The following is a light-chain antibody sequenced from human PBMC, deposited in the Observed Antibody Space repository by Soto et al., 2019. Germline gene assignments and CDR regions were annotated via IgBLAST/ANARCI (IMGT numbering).Light chain of an antibody. CDR2: KVS. CDR3: RQGTHWPPYT. CDR1: QSRAYSDGNTY. V-gene: IGKV2-30*01. J-gene: IGKJ2*01. Sequence: DVVMTQSPLSLPVTLGQPASISCRSSQSRAYSDGNTYLNWFQQRPGQSPRRLIYKVSNRDSGVPDRFSGSGSGSDFTLKISRVEAEDVGVYYCRQGTHWPPYTFGQGTKLAIK.